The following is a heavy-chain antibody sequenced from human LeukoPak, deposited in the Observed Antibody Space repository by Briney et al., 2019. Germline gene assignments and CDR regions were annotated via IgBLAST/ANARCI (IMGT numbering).Heavy chain of an antibody. CDR2: ISYDGSNK. D-gene: IGHD6-19*01. CDR1: GFTFSSYA. J-gene: IGHJ3*02. CDR3: AKDNYPPHSSGIYDAFDI. Sequence: PGRSLRLSCAASGFTFSSYAMHWVRQAPGKGLEWVAVISYDGSNKYYADSVKGRFTISRDNSKNTLYLQMNSLRAEDTAVYYCAKDNYPPHSSGIYDAFDIWGQGTMVTVSS. V-gene: IGHV3-30-3*01.